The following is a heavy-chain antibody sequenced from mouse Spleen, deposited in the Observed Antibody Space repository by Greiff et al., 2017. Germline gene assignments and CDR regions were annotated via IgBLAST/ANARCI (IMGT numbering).Heavy chain of an antibody. J-gene: IGHJ3*01. V-gene: IGHV14-3*02. CDR1: GFNIKDTY. D-gene: IGHD3-2*01. CDR2: IDPANGST. CDR3: TSEDNSGYGFAY. Sequence: EVQLVESGAELVKPGASVKLSCTTSGFNIKDTYMHWVKQRPEQGLDWIGRIDPANGSTKYDPKFQGKATITADTSSNTAYLQLSSLTSEDTAVYYCTSEDNSGYGFAYWGQGTLVTVSA.